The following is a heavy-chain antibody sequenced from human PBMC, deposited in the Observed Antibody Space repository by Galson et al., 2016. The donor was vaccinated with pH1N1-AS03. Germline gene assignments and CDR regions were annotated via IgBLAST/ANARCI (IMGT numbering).Heavy chain of an antibody. CDR1: GVIFNGNA. J-gene: IGHJ4*02. V-gene: IGHV1-69*10. Sequence: SVKVSCKASGVIFNGNAISWVRQAPGQGLELIGGIMGVFGIPNYAQLFQGRVTITADKSTTTTHMELSSLRSEDTAVYYCAMSNDYSNYKGHSWGQGTLVTVCS. CDR2: IMGVFGIP. CDR3: AMSNDYSNYKGHS. D-gene: IGHD4-11*01.